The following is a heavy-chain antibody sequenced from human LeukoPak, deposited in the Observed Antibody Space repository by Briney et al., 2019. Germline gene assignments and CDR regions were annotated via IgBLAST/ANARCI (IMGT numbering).Heavy chain of an antibody. D-gene: IGHD1-26*01. CDR2: IKRDGSDT. Sequence: GGSLRLSCAASGFTFGSYWMTWVRQAPGKGLEWVANIKRDGSDTHYGDSVKGRFTISRDNAKNSLYLQMISLRVEDTAVYYCARDTTPDTLIYAHDIWGQGTMVTVSS. CDR3: ARDTTPDTLIYAHDI. J-gene: IGHJ3*02. CDR1: GFTFGSYW. V-gene: IGHV3-7*04.